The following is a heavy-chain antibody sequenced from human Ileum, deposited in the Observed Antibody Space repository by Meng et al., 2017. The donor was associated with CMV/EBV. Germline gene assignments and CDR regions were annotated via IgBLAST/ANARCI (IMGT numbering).Heavy chain of an antibody. CDR1: GASFARTTVT. CDR2: TYYGSKWFN. D-gene: IGHD6-13*01. V-gene: IGHV6-1*01. J-gene: IGHJ4*02. CDR3: VRLTGNSWLDY. Sequence: QVQLQEPGPALVHTSPPPLLPGAISGASFARTTVTGNSIRQTPSRGPAWLRSTYYGSKWFNDYALSVRGRITITPDISKNQLSLQLNSVTPEDTAVHYFVRLTGNSWLDYWGRGTLFPSPQ.